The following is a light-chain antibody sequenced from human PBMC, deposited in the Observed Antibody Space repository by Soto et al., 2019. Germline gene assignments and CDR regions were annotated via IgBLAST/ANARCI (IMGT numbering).Light chain of an antibody. CDR1: QSVSNSY. Sequence: ENALTQSPGTLSLSPGERATLSCRASQSVSNSYLAWYQQKPGQAPRLLIYGASSRATGVPDRFSGSGSGTDFTLTISRLEPEDFAVYYCQQYGSSPPYTFGQGTKLEIK. CDR3: QQYGSSPPYT. V-gene: IGKV3-20*01. CDR2: GAS. J-gene: IGKJ2*01.